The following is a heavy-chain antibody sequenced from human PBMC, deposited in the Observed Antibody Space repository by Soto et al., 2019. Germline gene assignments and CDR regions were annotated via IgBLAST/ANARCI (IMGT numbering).Heavy chain of an antibody. V-gene: IGHV3-30*18. CDR1: GFTFSTYG. Sequence: QVQLVESGGGVVQPGRSLRLSRAASGFTFSTYGMHWVRQAPGEGLEWVAVISYDQNNRYYADSVQGRFTISRDNSKNTLYLEMNSLRPEDTAVYYCTKSFRLHSSTYWYFDLWGRGTLVTVSS. D-gene: IGHD5-12*01. CDR2: ISYDQNNR. CDR3: TKSFRLHSSTYWYFDL. J-gene: IGHJ2*01.